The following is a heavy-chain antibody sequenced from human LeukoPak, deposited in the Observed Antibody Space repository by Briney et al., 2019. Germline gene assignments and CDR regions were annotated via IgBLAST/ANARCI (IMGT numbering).Heavy chain of an antibody. CDR2: ISYDGRNE. D-gene: IGHD5-18*01. CDR3: ATDSPYSYADL. CDR1: GLTLSSHG. J-gene: IGHJ2*01. Sequence: GRSLRLSCTASGLTLSSHGMHWVRQAPGKGLEWVAVISYDGRNEYYADSMRGRFTVSRDNSKNTLYLQMNSVRAEDTAVYYCATDSPYSYADLWGRGTLVTVSS. V-gene: IGHV3-30*03.